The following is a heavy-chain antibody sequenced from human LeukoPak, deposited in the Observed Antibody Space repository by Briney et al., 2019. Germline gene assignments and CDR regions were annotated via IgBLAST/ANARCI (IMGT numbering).Heavy chain of an antibody. CDR1: GFSFSNYG. Sequence: PGGPLRLSCAASGFSFSNYGMHWVRQAPGKGLEWLAAIFYDGSNQLYADTVKGRFTISRDNSKNTLYLQVNSLTAEDTAVYYCARDQALYFSFGDYWGQGTLVTVSS. CDR2: IFYDGSNQ. D-gene: IGHD3-16*01. V-gene: IGHV3-33*01. CDR3: ARDQALYFSFGDY. J-gene: IGHJ4*02.